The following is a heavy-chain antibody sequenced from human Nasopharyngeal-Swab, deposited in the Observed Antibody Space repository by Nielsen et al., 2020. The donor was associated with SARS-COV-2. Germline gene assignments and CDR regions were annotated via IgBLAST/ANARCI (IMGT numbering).Heavy chain of an antibody. Sequence: SETLSLTCTASGGSISSSSYYWGWIRQPPGKGLEWIGSIYYSGSTYYNPSLKSRVTISVDTSKNQFSLKLSSVTAADTAVYYCASHPLADITIFGVVTRGAFDIWGQGTMATVSS. CDR3: ASHPLADITIFGVVTRGAFDI. J-gene: IGHJ3*02. D-gene: IGHD3-3*01. CDR2: IYYSGST. V-gene: IGHV4-39*07. CDR1: GGSISSSSYY.